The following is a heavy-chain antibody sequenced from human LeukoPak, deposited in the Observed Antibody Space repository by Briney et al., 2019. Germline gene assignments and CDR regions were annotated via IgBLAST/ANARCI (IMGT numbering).Heavy chain of an antibody. D-gene: IGHD6-19*01. J-gene: IGHJ4*02. CDR3: AKDRWGVAGHEVYFDY. CDR1: GFTFSSYG. V-gene: IGHV3-30*18. Sequence: GGSLRLSCAASGFTFSSYGMHWVRQAPGKGLEWVAVISYDGSNKYYADSVKGRFTISRDNSKNTLYLQMNSLRAEDTAVYYCAKDRWGVAGHEVYFDYWGQGTLVTVSS. CDR2: ISYDGSNK.